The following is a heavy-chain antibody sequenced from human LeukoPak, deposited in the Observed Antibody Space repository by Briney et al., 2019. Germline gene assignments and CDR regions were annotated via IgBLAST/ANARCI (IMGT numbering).Heavy chain of an antibody. D-gene: IGHD5-12*01. Sequence: ASVKVSCKASGYTFTSYAMHWVRQAPGQRLEWMGWINAGNANTKYSQKFQGRVTITRDTSASTAYMELSSLRSEDTAVYYCARGGYSGYDPLDYWGQGTLVTVSS. CDR1: GYTFTSYA. CDR2: INAGNANT. J-gene: IGHJ4*02. CDR3: ARGGYSGYDPLDY. V-gene: IGHV1-3*01.